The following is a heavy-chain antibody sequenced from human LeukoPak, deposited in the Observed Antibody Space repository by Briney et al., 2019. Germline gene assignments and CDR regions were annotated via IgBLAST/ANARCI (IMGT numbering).Heavy chain of an antibody. CDR1: GGSIISGDYY. J-gene: IGHJ4*02. V-gene: IGHV4-30-4*01. D-gene: IGHD4-17*01. CDR3: ASSLPDYGDYALDY. Sequence: PSETLSVTCTVSGGSIISGDYYWSWIRQPPGKGLEWIGYIYYSGSTYYNPSLKSRVTISVDTSKNQFSLKLSSVTAADTAVYYCASSLPDYGDYALDYWGQGTLVTVSS. CDR2: IYYSGST.